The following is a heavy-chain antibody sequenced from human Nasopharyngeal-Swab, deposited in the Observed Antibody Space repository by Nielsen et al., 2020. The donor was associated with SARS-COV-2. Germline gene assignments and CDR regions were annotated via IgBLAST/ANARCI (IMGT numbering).Heavy chain of an antibody. D-gene: IGHD3-22*01. CDR2: IIPILGIA. Sequence: WVRQAPGQGLEWMGGIIPILGIANYAQKFQGRVTITADKSTSTAYMELSSLRSEDTAVYYCARDLSDYDISGPDFWGQGTLVTVSS. V-gene: IGHV1-69*10. CDR3: ARDLSDYDISGPDF. J-gene: IGHJ4*02.